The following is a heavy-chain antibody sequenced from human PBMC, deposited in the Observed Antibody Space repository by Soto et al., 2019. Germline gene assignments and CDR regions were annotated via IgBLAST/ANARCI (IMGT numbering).Heavy chain of an antibody. CDR1: GGSFSGYY. D-gene: IGHD1-7*01. CDR2: INHSGST. Sequence: SETLSLTCAVYGGSFSGYYWSWIRQPPGKGLEWIGEINHSGSTNYNPSLKSRVTISVDTSKNQFSLKLSSVTAADTAVYYCARGRITGTTGGWFDPRGQGTLVTVSS. V-gene: IGHV4-34*01. J-gene: IGHJ5*02. CDR3: ARGRITGTTGGWFDP.